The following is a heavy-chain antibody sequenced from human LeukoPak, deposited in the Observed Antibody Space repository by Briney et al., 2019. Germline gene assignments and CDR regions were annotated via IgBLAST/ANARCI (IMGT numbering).Heavy chain of an antibody. V-gene: IGHV4-39*07. Sequence: PSETLSLTCTVSGGSISSSSYYWGWIRQPPGKGLEWIGSIYYSGSTYYNPSLKSRVTISVDTSKNQFSLKLSSVTAADTAVYYCARTAYYYDSSGYFIPPGAFDIWGQGTMVTVSS. D-gene: IGHD3-22*01. CDR3: ARTAYYYDSSGYFIPPGAFDI. CDR2: IYYSGST. J-gene: IGHJ3*02. CDR1: GGSISSSSYY.